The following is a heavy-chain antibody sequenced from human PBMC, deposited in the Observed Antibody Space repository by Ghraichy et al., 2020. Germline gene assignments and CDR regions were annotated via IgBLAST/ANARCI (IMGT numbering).Heavy chain of an antibody. CDR1: GGSISSYY. J-gene: IGHJ4*02. D-gene: IGHD6-13*01. CDR2: IYYSGST. V-gene: IGHV4-59*01. CDR3: ARELGPDFGSSWIDY. Sequence: SQTLSLTCTVSGGSISSYYWSWIRQPPGKGLEWIGYIYYSGSTNYNPSLKSRVTISVDTSKNQFSLKLSSVTAADTAVYYCARELGPDFGSSWIDYWGQGTLVTVSS.